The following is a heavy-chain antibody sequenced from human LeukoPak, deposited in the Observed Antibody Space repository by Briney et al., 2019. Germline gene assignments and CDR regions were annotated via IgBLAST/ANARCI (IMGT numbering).Heavy chain of an antibody. CDR3: ARVDQQWLVPSTYYYYMDV. CDR1: GGSISSYY. CDR2: IYYSGST. V-gene: IGHV4-59*01. J-gene: IGHJ6*03. D-gene: IGHD6-19*01. Sequence: PSETLSLTCTVSGGSISSYYWSWIRQPPGKGLEWIGYIYYSGSTNYNPSLKSRVTISVDTSKNQFSLKLSSVTVADTAVYYCARVDQQWLVPSTYYYYMDVWGKGTTVTVSS.